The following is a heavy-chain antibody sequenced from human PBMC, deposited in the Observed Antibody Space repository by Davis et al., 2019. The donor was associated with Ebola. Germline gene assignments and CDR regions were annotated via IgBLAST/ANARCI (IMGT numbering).Heavy chain of an antibody. CDR1: GYSFTSYW. CDR2: IYPGDSDT. V-gene: IGHV5-51*01. Sequence: KVSCKGSGYSFTSYWIGWVRQMPGKGLEWMGIIYPGDSDTRYSPSFQGQVTISADKSISTAYLQGSSLKASDTAMYYCARSNMVREAEGFDPWGQGTLVTVSS. CDR3: ARSNMVREAEGFDP. J-gene: IGHJ5*02. D-gene: IGHD3-10*01.